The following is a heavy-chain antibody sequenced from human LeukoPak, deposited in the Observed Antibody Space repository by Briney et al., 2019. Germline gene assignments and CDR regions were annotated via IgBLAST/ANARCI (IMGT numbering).Heavy chain of an antibody. J-gene: IGHJ4*02. Sequence: PGGSLRLPCAASGFTVSSDYMNWVRQAPGKGLEWVSVIYSGGTTFYADSVKGRFTISRDTSKNTLYLQVNSLRAEDTAVYYCARASHIGAAGLFDYWGQGTLVTVSS. D-gene: IGHD6-13*01. CDR2: IYSGGTT. V-gene: IGHV3-53*01. CDR3: ARASHIGAAGLFDY. CDR1: GFTVSSDY.